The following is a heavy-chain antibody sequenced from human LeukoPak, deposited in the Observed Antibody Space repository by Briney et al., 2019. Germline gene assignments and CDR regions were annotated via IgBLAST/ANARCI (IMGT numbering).Heavy chain of an antibody. J-gene: IGHJ6*03. CDR3: ARGEGIAAAGTGYYYYYYMDV. CDR1: GGSISSGNW. Sequence: SETLSLTCAVSGGSISSGNWWSWVRQPPGKGLEWIGEIYHSGSTNYNPSLKSRVTISVDKSKNQFSLKLSSVTAADTAVYYCARGEGIAAAGTGYYYYYYMDVWGKGTTVTVSS. CDR2: IYHSGST. V-gene: IGHV4-4*02. D-gene: IGHD6-13*01.